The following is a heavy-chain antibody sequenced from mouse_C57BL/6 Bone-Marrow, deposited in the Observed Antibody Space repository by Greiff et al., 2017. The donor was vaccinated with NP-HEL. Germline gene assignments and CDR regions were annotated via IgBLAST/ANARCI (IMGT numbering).Heavy chain of an antibody. CDR3: AGEGSYDGYPYYFDY. CDR2: IYPRSGNT. V-gene: IGHV1-81*01. D-gene: IGHD2-3*01. J-gene: IGHJ2*01. CDR1: GYTFTSYG. Sequence: QVQLQQSGAELARPGASVKLSCKASGYTFTSYGISWVKQRTGQGLEWIGEIYPRSGNTYYNEKFKGKATLTADKSSSTAYMELRSLTSENSAVYFCAGEGSYDGYPYYFDYWGQGTTLTVSS.